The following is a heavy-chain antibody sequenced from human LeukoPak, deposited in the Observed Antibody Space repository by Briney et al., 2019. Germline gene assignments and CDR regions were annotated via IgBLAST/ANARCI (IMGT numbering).Heavy chain of an antibody. V-gene: IGHV3-21*01. Sequence: GGSLRLSCAASGFTFSSYSMNWVRQAPGKGLEWVSSISSSSSYIYYADSVKGRFTISRDNAKNSLYLQMNSLRAEDTAVYYCARGAREAGFGELLYYYYGMDVWGKGTTVTVSS. CDR3: ARGAREAGFGELLYYYYGMDV. D-gene: IGHD3-10*01. CDR1: GFTFSSYS. CDR2: ISSSSSYI. J-gene: IGHJ6*04.